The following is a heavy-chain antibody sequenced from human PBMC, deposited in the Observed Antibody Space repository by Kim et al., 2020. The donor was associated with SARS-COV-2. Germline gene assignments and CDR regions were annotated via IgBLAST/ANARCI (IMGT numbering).Heavy chain of an antibody. V-gene: IGHV3-53*01. CDR2: IYRGGKT. CDR1: GFSVSRSA. J-gene: IGHJ6*02. CDR3: ARSHSNTGWNNGADSYYLFTDV. D-gene: IGHD1-1*01. Sequence: GGSLRLSCAASGFSVSRSAMSWVRQAPGKGLEWVAIIYRGGKTNYKESVRGRFTISRDNSGNSLNLQMNTLRAEDTAVYFCARSHSNTGWNNGADSYYLFTDVWGQGTTVTVSS.